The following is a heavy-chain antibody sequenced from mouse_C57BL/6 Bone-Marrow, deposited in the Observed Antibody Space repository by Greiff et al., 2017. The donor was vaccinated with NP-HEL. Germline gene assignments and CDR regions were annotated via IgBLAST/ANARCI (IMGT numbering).Heavy chain of an antibody. V-gene: IGHV1-80*01. CDR3: ARYGIYYGNDVGFAY. J-gene: IGHJ3*01. D-gene: IGHD2-2*01. CDR1: GYAFSSYW. CDR2: IYPGDGDT. Sequence: QVQLQQSGAELVKPGASVKISCKASGYAFSSYWMNWVKQRPGKGLEWIGQIYPGDGDTNYNGKFKGKATLTADKSSSTAYMQLSSLTSEDSAVYFCARYGIYYGNDVGFAYWGQGTLVTVSA.